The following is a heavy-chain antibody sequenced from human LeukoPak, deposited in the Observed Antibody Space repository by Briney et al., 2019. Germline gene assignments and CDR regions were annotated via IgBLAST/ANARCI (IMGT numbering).Heavy chain of an antibody. V-gene: IGHV4-39*07. J-gene: IGHJ4*02. D-gene: IGHD3-16*01. CDR3: ARLRGANY. CDR1: SGSISTSNYY. CDR2: IFYSGST. Sequence: PSETLSLTCTVSSGSISTSNYYWGWVRQPPGKALEWIGNIFYSGSTYYSPSLKSRVTISLDTSKNQFSLKLSSVTAADTAVYYCARLRGANYWGQGTLVTVSS.